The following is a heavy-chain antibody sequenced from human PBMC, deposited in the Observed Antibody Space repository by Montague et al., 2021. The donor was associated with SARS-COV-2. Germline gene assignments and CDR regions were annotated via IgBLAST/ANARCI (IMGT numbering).Heavy chain of an antibody. J-gene: IGHJ6*02. D-gene: IGHD6-13*01. CDR2: IYTSEIA. Sequence: TLSLTCTVSGASISRASYYWRWVRQPAGIALEWIGHIYTSEIANYNPSLKSRVTISIYTSKNQFSLKLNSVTAADTAVYYCACAPYSSSWTGFGDYYYLMDVWGRGTTVTVSS. CDR3: ACAPYSSSWTGFGDYYYLMDV. V-gene: IGHV4-61*09. CDR1: GASISRASYY.